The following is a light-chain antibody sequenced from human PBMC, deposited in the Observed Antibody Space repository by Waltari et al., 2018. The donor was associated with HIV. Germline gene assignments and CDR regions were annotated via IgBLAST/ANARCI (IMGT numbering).Light chain of an antibody. CDR3: AAWDYSRSGRV. V-gene: IGLV1-47*01. J-gene: IGLJ3*02. Sequence: QSGLTQPPSASGTPGQRVTISCSGSSSNIGKNFVYWYQQLPGTAPKLLITRNNQRRSVFPDRCCGSKSCSLASLAISGLRSADEAEEYCAAWDYSRSGRVFGGGTKLTVL. CDR1: SSNIGKNF. CDR2: RNN.